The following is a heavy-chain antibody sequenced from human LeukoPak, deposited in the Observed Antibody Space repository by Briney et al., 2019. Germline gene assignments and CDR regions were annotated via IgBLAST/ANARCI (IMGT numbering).Heavy chain of an antibody. J-gene: IGHJ4*02. Sequence: GGSLRLSCAASGFTFSDYYMSCIPQAPGKALEWLSYISSSGSTIYYADSVKRRFTISRDNAKNSLYLQMNSLRAEDTAVYYCASSRGYYDSPEWGQGTLVTVSS. V-gene: IGHV3-11*01. D-gene: IGHD3-22*01. CDR3: ASSRGYYDSPE. CDR1: GFTFSDYY. CDR2: ISSSGSTI.